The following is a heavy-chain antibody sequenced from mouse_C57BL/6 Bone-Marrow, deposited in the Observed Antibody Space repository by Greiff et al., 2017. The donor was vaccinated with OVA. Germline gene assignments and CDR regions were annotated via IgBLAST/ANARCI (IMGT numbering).Heavy chain of an antibody. CDR2: IYPSDSET. V-gene: IGHV1-61*01. J-gene: IGHJ1*03. CDR3: ARSNTTVVAHWYFDV. Sequence: HVQLQPPWAELVRPGSSVKLSCKASGYTFTSYWMDWVKQRPGQGLEWIGNIYPSDSETHYNQKFKDKATLTVDKSSSTAYMQLSSLTSEDSAVYYCARSNTTVVAHWYFDVWGTGTTVTVSS. D-gene: IGHD1-1*01. CDR1: GYTFTSYW.